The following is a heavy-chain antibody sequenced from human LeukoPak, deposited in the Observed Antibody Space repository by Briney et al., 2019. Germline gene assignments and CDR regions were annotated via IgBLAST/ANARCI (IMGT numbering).Heavy chain of an antibody. J-gene: IGHJ5*02. CDR3: ARTYYYGSGSYYWFDP. CDR1: GGSISSYY. V-gene: IGHV4-59*01. D-gene: IGHD3-10*01. CDR2: IYYSGST. Sequence: NPSETLSLTCTVSGGSISSYYWSWIRQPPGKGLEWIGYIYYSGSTNYNPSLKSRVTISVDTSKNQFSLKLSSVTAADTAVYYCARTYYYGSGSYYWFDPWGQGTLVTVSS.